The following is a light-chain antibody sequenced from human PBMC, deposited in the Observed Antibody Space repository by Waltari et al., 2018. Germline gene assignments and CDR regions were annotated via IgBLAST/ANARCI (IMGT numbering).Light chain of an antibody. CDR1: EYITNY. Sequence: CQGTEYITNYLNWYQQKPGKAPKLLIYEASNLETGVPSRFSGSGSGTDFTFAISSLQPEDVATYYCQQYHDLPTFGQGTRLEIK. J-gene: IGKJ5*01. CDR3: QQYHDLPT. CDR2: EAS. V-gene: IGKV1-33*01.